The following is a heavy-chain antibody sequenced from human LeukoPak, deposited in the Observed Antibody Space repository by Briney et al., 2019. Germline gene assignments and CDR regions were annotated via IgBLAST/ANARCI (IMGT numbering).Heavy chain of an antibody. D-gene: IGHD2-21*02. J-gene: IGHJ3*02. CDR3: ARLENLDTLTAGHDAFDI. CDR2: IFPADSDT. V-gene: IGHV5-51*01. CDR1: GYSFINSW. Sequence: GESLKISCKGSGYSFINSWIAWVRQVPGKGLEWMVIIFPADSDTRYSPSFQGQVTMSVDKFISTAYLQWSSLKASDTAMYYCARLENLDTLTAGHDAFDIWGQGTMLTVSS.